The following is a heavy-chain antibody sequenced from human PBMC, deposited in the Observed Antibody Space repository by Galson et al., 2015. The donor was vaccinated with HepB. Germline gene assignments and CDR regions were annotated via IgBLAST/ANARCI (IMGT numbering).Heavy chain of an antibody. D-gene: IGHD3-10*01. V-gene: IGHV3-15*01. CDR1: GFTFSNAW. Sequence: SLRLSCAASGFTFSNAWMSWVRQAPGKGLEWVGRIKSKTDGGTTDYAAPVKGRFTISRDDSKNTLYLQMNSLKTEDTAVYYCTTVPLWFGELLSVWGQGTLVTVSS. CDR2: IKSKTDGGTT. J-gene: IGHJ4*02. CDR3: TTVPLWFGELLSV.